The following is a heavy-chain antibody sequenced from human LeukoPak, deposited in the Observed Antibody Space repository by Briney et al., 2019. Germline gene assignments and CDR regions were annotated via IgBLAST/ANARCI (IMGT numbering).Heavy chain of an antibody. CDR1: GFTFSSYG. CDR2: VSHDGNNQ. D-gene: IGHD3-10*01. J-gene: IGHJ4*02. Sequence: GGSLRLSCAASGFTFSSYGMHWARQAPGKGLGWITVVSHDGNNQFYADSVKGRFSISRDNSKNMVYLQMNSLRVEDTAVYYCAREDYYGSGSYPVDWGQGTLVTVSS. V-gene: IGHV3-30*03. CDR3: AREDYYGSGSYPVD.